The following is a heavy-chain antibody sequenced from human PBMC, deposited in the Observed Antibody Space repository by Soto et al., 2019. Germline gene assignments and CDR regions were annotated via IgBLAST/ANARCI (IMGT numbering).Heavy chain of an antibody. CDR3: ANDDILTGYSPANY. CDR2: ISSSSGSI. J-gene: IGHJ4*02. V-gene: IGHV3-48*01. CDR1: GFTVDSYS. Sequence: PGGSLRLSCAAAGFTVDSYSINWVRQAPGKGLEWVSYISSSSGSIFYADSVRGRFTISRDNSKNTLYLQMNSLRAEDTAVYYCANDDILTGYSPANYWGQGTLVTVSS. D-gene: IGHD3-9*01.